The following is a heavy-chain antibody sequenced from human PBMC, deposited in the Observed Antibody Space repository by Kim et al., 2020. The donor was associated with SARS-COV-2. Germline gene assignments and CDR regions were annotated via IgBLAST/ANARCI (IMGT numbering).Heavy chain of an antibody. J-gene: IGHJ4*02. CDR3: ARASGGSYPNDY. V-gene: IGHV1-18*01. Sequence: NYAQKLQGRVPMPTDTSTSPAYMELRSLRSDDTAVYYCARASGGSYPNDYWGQGTLVTVSS. D-gene: IGHD2-15*01.